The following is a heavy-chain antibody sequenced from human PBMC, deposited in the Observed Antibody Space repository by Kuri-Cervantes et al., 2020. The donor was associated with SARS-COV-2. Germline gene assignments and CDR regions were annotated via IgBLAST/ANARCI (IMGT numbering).Heavy chain of an antibody. CDR3: AKDLWWEEIVVVVAATLDY. J-gene: IGHJ4*02. D-gene: IGHD2-15*01. V-gene: IGHV3-20*04. Sequence: GGSLRLSCAASGFTFSSYGMHWVRQAPGKGLEWVSGINWNGGSTGYADSVKGRLTISRDNSKNTLYLQMNSLRAEDTAVYYCAKDLWWEEIVVVVAATLDYWGQGTLVTVSS. CDR2: INWNGGST. CDR1: GFTFSSYG.